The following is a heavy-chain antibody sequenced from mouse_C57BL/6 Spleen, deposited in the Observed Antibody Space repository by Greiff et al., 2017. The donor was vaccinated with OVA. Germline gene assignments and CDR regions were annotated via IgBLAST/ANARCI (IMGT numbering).Heavy chain of an antibody. CDR1: GYAFSSSW. Sequence: QVQLQQSGPELVKPGASVKISCKASGYAFSSSWMNWVKQRPGKGLEWIGRIYPGDGDTNYNGKFKGKATLTADKSSSTAYMQLSSLTSEDSAVYFCASLWYFDVWGTGTTVTVSS. V-gene: IGHV1-82*01. CDR3: ASLWYFDV. J-gene: IGHJ1*03. CDR2: IYPGDGDT.